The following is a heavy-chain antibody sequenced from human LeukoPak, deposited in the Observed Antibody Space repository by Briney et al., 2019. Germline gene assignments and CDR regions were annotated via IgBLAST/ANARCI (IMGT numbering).Heavy chain of an antibody. D-gene: IGHD3-22*01. Sequence: SQTLSLTCTVSGGSISSGSYYWSWIRQPAGKGLEWIGRIHTSGSTNYNPSLKSRVTISVDTSKNQFSLKLSSVTAADTALYFCARGHYYDSSGYYSRGSQYYYMDVWGKGTTVTVSS. CDR1: GGSISSGSYY. J-gene: IGHJ6*03. CDR2: IHTSGST. V-gene: IGHV4-61*02. CDR3: ARGHYYDSSGYYSRGSQYYYMDV.